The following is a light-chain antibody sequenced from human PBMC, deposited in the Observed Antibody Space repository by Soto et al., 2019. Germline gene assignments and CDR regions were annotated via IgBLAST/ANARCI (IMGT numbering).Light chain of an antibody. CDR2: KAS. Sequence: DIQMTQSPSTLSASVGDRVTITCRASQSISSWLAWYQQKSGKAPKLLIYKASSLESGVPSRFSGSGSGTEFTLTINSLQPDDFATYYCQEYNSYVMYTFGQGTKLEIK. V-gene: IGKV1-5*03. J-gene: IGKJ2*01. CDR1: QSISSW. CDR3: QEYNSYVMYT.